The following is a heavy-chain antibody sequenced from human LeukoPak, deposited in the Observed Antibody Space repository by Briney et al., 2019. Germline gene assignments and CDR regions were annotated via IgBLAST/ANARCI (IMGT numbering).Heavy chain of an antibody. V-gene: IGHV3-74*01. CDR1: GFTFSSYW. CDR3: ARVGSGWTLDY. D-gene: IGHD6-19*01. CDR2: INSDGSST. Sequence: PGGSLRLSCAASGFTFSSYWMHWVRQAPGKGMVWVSRINSDGSSTSYADSVKSRFTISRDNAKNSLYLQMNSLRAEDTGVYYCARVGSGWTLDYWGQGTLVTVSS. J-gene: IGHJ4*02.